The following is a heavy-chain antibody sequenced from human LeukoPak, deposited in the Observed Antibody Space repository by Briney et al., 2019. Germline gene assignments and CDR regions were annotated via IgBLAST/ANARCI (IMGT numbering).Heavy chain of an antibody. CDR3: ARDMVRGVYYYYMDV. CDR1: GYTFTSYA. Sequence: ASVKVSCKASGYTFTSYAMNWVRQAPGQGLEWMGWINTNTGNPTYAQGFTGRFVFSLDTSVSTAYLQISSLKADDTAVYYCARDMVRGVYYYYMDVWGKGTTVTISS. CDR2: INTNTGNP. D-gene: IGHD3-10*01. J-gene: IGHJ6*03. V-gene: IGHV7-4-1*02.